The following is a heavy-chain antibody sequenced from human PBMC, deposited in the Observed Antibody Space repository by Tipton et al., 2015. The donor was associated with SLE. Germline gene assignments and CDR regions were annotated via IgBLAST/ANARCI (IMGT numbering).Heavy chain of an antibody. Sequence: TLSLTCTVSGGSISSGSYYWGWIRQPPGKGLEWIGSIYYSGSTYYNPSLKSRVTISVDTSKNQFSLKLSSVTAADTAVYYCARHRIIVGHDYWGQGTLVTVSS. CDR1: GGSISSGSYY. CDR2: IYYSGST. J-gene: IGHJ4*02. V-gene: IGHV4-39*01. D-gene: IGHD2-15*01. CDR3: ARHRIIVGHDY.